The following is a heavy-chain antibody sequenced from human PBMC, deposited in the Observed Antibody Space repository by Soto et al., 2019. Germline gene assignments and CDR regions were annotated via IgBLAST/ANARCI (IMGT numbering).Heavy chain of an antibody. D-gene: IGHD6-13*01. CDR1: GGSFSGYY. J-gene: IGHJ5*02. Sequence: ETLSLTCAVYGGSFSGYYWSWIRQPPGKGLEWIGEINHSGSTNYNPSLKSRVTISVDTSKNQFSLKLSSVTAADTAVYYCARGRRGSSWYWFDPWGQGTLVTVSS. CDR2: INHSGST. V-gene: IGHV4-34*01. CDR3: ARGRRGSSWYWFDP.